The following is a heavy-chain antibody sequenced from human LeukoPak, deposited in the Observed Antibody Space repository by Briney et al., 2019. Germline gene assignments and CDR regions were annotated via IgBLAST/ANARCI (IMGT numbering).Heavy chain of an antibody. CDR3: AREGMAARPIAEY. Sequence: TGGSLRLSCAASGFTFDDYGMSGVRHAPGKALEGVSGITWNGGSTGYADSVKGRFTISRDNAKNSLYLQMNSLRAEDTALYYCAREGMAARPIAEYWGQGTLVTVSS. V-gene: IGHV3-20*04. CDR2: ITWNGGST. CDR1: GFTFDDYG. J-gene: IGHJ4*02. D-gene: IGHD6-6*01.